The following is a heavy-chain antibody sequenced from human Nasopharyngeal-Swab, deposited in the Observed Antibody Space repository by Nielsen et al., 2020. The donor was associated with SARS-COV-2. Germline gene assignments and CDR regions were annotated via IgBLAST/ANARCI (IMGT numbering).Heavy chain of an antibody. D-gene: IGHD1-7*01. CDR1: GSTFTSYG. CDR3: ARRELELRGYYYYYMDV. Sequence: ASVKVSCKASGSTFTSYGLSWVRQAPGQGVEWMGWISAYNGNTNYAQKLQGRVTMTTDTSTSTAYMELRSLRSDDTAVYYCARRELELRGYYYYYMDVWGKGTTVTVSS. CDR2: ISAYNGNT. V-gene: IGHV1-18*01. J-gene: IGHJ6*03.